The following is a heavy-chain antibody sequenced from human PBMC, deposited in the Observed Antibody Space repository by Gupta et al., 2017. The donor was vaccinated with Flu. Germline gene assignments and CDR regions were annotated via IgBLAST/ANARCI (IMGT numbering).Heavy chain of an antibody. CDR3: AKDSSYFNDAFDV. J-gene: IGHJ3*01. D-gene: IGHD5-12*01. V-gene: IGHV3-23*01. CDR2: ISGSGGTP. Sequence: RQAPGKGLEWVSGISGSGGTPYFADSVKGRFTISRDNSKNTLYLQMNSLRADDTAVYYCAKDSSYFNDAFDVWGQGTMVTVSS.